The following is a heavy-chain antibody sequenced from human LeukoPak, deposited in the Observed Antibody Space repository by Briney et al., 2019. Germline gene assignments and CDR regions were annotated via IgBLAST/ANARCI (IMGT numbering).Heavy chain of an antibody. CDR2: IYYSGST. CDR1: AYSISSGYY. CDR3: ARGPVGGTTYNDGDAFDI. D-gene: IGHD1-7*01. J-gene: IGHJ3*02. V-gene: IGHV4-61*01. Sequence: SETLSLTCTVSAYSISSGYYWSWIRQPPGKGLEWIGYIYYSGSTNYNPSLKSRVTISVDTSKNQFSLKLSSVTAADTAVYYCARGPVGGTTYNDGDAFDIWGQGTMVTVSS.